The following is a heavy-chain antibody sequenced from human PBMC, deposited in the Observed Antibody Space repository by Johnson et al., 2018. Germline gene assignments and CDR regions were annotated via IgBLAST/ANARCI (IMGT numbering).Heavy chain of an antibody. J-gene: IGHJ4*02. CDR2: ISSNGGST. Sequence: VQLQESGGGLVKPGGSLRLSCAASGFTFSSWTMSWVRQAPGMGLEYVSAISSNGGSTYYANSVKGRFTISRDNSRKTLFLQMGSLRAEDMAVYYCARALPYYDFWSGYEFDYWGQGTLVTVSS. D-gene: IGHD3-3*01. CDR3: ARALPYYDFWSGYEFDY. V-gene: IGHV3-64*01. CDR1: GFTFSSWT.